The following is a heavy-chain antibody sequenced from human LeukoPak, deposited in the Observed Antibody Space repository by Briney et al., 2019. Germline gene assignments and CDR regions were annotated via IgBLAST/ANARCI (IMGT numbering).Heavy chain of an antibody. Sequence: GGSLRLSCAASGFTFSSYGMSWVRQAPGKGLEWVSSIGGSGGSTYYADSVKGRFTISRDNSKNTLYLQMNSLRAEDTAVYYCAKDGFVRPPRRISSGRPYYFDYWGQGTLVTVSS. D-gene: IGHD2-2*01. CDR1: GFTFSSYG. CDR3: AKDGFVRPPRRISSGRPYYFDY. V-gene: IGHV3-23*01. J-gene: IGHJ4*02. CDR2: IGGSGGST.